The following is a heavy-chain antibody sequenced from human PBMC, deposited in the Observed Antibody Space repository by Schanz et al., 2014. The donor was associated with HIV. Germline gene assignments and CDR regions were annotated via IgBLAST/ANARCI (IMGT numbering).Heavy chain of an antibody. V-gene: IGHV3-23*01. CDR2: ISGSGSST. CDR3: ARRSSDGGYYDN. CDR1: GFMFRNYA. J-gene: IGHJ4*02. Sequence: EVQLLESGGGLAQPGGSLRLSCVTSGFMFRNYAMSWVRQAPGKGLEWVSCISGSGSSTYFADSVKGRFTISRDNAKNTLYLQMNSLRDEDTAVYYCARRSSDGGYYDNWGQGTLITVSS. D-gene: IGHD2-15*01.